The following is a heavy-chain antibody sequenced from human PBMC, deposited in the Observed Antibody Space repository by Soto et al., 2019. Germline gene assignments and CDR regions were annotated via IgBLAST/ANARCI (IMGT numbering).Heavy chain of an antibody. D-gene: IGHD2-15*01. Sequence: QVQLVQSGAEVKKPGSSVKVSCKASGGTFGRFSINWVRQAPGQGLEWMGGTIPIFSVTNYAQKYQGRLIITADESTKTAYMELTSLRSDDTAIYYCASNSQSCSGGSGYAYWGQGTLLTVSS. V-gene: IGHV1-69*01. CDR2: TIPIFSVT. CDR3: ASNSQSCSGGSGYAY. J-gene: IGHJ4*02. CDR1: GGTFGRFS.